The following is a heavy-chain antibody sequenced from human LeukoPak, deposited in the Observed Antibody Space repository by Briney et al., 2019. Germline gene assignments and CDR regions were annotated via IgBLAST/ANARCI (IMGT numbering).Heavy chain of an antibody. CDR1: GGSISSSSYY. D-gene: IGHD4-17*01. Sequence: SETLSLTCTVSGGSISSSSYYWGWIRQPPGKGPEWIGSIYYSGSTYYNPSLKSRVTISVDTSKNQFSLKLSSVTAADTAVYYCARQADDYGDYGWFDPWGQGTLVTVSS. CDR3: ARQADDYGDYGWFDP. CDR2: IYYSGST. J-gene: IGHJ5*02. V-gene: IGHV4-39*01.